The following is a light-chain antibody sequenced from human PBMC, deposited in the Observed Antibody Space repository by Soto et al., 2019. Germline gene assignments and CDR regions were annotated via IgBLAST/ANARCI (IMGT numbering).Light chain of an antibody. CDR3: SSYTSTSTPVV. J-gene: IGLJ2*01. CDR1: SSDVGNYNF. V-gene: IGLV2-14*01. Sequence: QAVVTQPASVSGSPGQSITISCTGTSSDVGNYNFVSWYQQHPDKAPKLILYEVRNRPSGVSNRFSGSKSGNTASLTISGLQAEDEADYYCSSYTSTSTPVVFGGGTKVTVL. CDR2: EVR.